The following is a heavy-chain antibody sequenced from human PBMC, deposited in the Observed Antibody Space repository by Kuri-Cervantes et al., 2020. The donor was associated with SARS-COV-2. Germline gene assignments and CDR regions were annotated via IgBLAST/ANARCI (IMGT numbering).Heavy chain of an antibody. CDR1: GYTFTGYY. CDR3: ARGMVRGVIQYYYYGMDV. Sequence: ASVKVSCKASGYTFTGYYMYWVRQAPGQGLEWMGWINPNSGGTNYAQKFQGWVTMTRDTSISTAYMELSRLRSDDTAVYYCARGMVRGVIQYYYYGMDVWGQGTTVTVSS. J-gene: IGHJ6*02. V-gene: IGHV1-2*04. D-gene: IGHD3-10*01. CDR2: INPNSGGT.